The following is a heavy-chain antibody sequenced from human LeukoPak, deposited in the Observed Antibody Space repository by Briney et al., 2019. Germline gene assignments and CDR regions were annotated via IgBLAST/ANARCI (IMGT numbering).Heavy chain of an antibody. V-gene: IGHV4-59*01. CDR1: GGPFSGYF. CDR3: ARGRAVDC. D-gene: IGHD6-19*01. CDR2: IYYSGNT. Sequence: SETLSLTCTVSGGPFSGYFWSWVRQSPGKGLEWIGYIYYSGNTNYNPSLKSRVTISVDTSKNQFSLKLRSVTAADTALYYCARGRAVDCWGQGTLVTVSP. J-gene: IGHJ4*02.